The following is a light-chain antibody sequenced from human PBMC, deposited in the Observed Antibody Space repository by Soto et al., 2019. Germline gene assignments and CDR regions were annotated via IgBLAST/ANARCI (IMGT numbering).Light chain of an antibody. CDR1: QSINSRY. J-gene: IGKJ3*01. V-gene: IGKV3-20*01. CDR2: GAS. Sequence: EIVLTQSPGTLSLSPGERATLSCRASQSINSRYLAWYQQKPGQAPRLLIYGASSRATGIPDRFRGSGSGTDVTLTISRLEPEDFAVYYCQQFGSSPGFTFGPGTKVDIK. CDR3: QQFGSSPGFT.